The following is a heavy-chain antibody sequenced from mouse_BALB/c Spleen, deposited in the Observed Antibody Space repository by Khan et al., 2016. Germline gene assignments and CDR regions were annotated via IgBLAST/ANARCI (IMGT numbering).Heavy chain of an antibody. V-gene: IGHV14-4*02. CDR2: IDPENGDS. CDR1: GFNIKDFY. J-gene: IGHJ3*01. Sequence: VQLKESGAELVRSGASVKLSCTASGFNIKDFYMHWVKERPEQGLEWIGWIDPENGDSEYAPQFQGKATMTADTSSNTAYLQLSSLTSEDTAVYYCNAYGNSCAWFLYWGQGTLVTVSA. CDR3: NAYGNSCAWFLY. D-gene: IGHD2-1*01.